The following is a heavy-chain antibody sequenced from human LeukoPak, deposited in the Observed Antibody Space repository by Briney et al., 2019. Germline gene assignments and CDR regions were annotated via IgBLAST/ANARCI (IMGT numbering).Heavy chain of an antibody. V-gene: IGHV4-34*01. CDR1: GGSFSGYD. CDR2: ISHSGRT. Sequence: PSETLSLTCAVYGGSFSGYDWHWIRQPPGKGLEWIGEISHSGRTNYNPSLKSRVTMSLDTSKNQFSLKLSSVTAADAAVYYCARGVSDGSYFAYWGQGTLVTVSS. D-gene: IGHD1-26*01. J-gene: IGHJ4*02. CDR3: ARGVSDGSYFAY.